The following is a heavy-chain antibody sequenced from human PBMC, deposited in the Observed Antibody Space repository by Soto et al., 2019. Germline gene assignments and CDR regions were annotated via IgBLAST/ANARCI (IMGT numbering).Heavy chain of an antibody. Sequence: EVQLVESGGGLVQPGGSLRLSCAASGFTFSSYWMSWVRQAPGKGLEWVANIKEDGSARYYVDSVKGRFTISRDSAKNSLYLQMNCLRAEDTAVYYCARATGADKEDYWGQGTLVTVSS. CDR2: IKEDGSAR. CDR3: ARATGADKEDY. J-gene: IGHJ4*02. D-gene: IGHD3-10*01. CDR1: GFTFSSYW. V-gene: IGHV3-7*04.